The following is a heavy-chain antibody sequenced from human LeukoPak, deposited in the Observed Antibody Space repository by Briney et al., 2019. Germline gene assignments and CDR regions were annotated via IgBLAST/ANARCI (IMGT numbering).Heavy chain of an antibody. Sequence: GASVKVSCKASGYTFSSYGISWVRQAPGQGLEWMGWISTYNDNRNYAQKFQGRVTMTTDTSTSTAYMELRSLRSDDTAVFYCARDYGGNSGYFDYWGQGTLVTVSS. CDR3: ARDYGGNSGYFDY. CDR1: GYTFSSYG. CDR2: ISTYNDNR. V-gene: IGHV1-18*01. D-gene: IGHD4-23*01. J-gene: IGHJ4*02.